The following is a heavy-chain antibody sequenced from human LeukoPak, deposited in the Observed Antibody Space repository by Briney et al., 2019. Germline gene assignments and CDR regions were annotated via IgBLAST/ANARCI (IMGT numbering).Heavy chain of an antibody. CDR1: GGSISSYY. Sequence: SETLSLTCTVSGGSISSYYWSWIRQPPGKGLEWIGYIYYSGSTNYNPSLKSRVTISVDTSKNQFSLKLSSVTAADTAVYYCARDLRYGFWSGYLDRGYYYYGMDVWGQGTTVTVS. CDR2: IYYSGST. V-gene: IGHV4-59*12. D-gene: IGHD3-3*01. CDR3: ARDLRYGFWSGYLDRGYYYYGMDV. J-gene: IGHJ6*02.